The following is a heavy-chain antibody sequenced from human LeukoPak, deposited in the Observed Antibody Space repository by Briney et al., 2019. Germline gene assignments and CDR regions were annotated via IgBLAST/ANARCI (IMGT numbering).Heavy chain of an antibody. CDR1: GGSISSSNW. V-gene: IGHV4-4*02. D-gene: IGHD2-15*01. CDR3: ARALGSATRYFDY. CDR2: IYHSGST. J-gene: IGHJ4*02. Sequence: PSETLSLTCAVSGGSISSSNWWSWVRQPPGKGLEWIGEIYHSGSTNYNPSLKSRVTISVDKSKNQFSLKLSSVTAADTAVYYCARALGSATRYFDYWGQGTLVTVSS.